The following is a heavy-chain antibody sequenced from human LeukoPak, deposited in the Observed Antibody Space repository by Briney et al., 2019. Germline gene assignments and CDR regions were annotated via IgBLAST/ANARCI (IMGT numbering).Heavy chain of an antibody. V-gene: IGHV3-15*01. CDR1: GFTFSNAW. CDR2: IKSKTDGGTT. D-gene: IGHD3-22*01. Sequence: GGSLRLSCAASGFTFSNAWMSWVRQAPGKGLERVGRIKSKTDGGTTDYAAPVKGRFTISRDDSKNTLYLQMNSLKTEDTAVYYCTTVTQRAHYYDSSGYGYWGQGTLVTVSS. J-gene: IGHJ4*02. CDR3: TTVTQRAHYYDSSGYGY.